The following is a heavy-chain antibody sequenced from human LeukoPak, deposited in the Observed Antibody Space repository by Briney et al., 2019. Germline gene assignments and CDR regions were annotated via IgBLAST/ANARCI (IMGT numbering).Heavy chain of an antibody. Sequence: PSETLSLTCTVSGGSISSSSYSWGWIRQPPGKGLEWIGSIYYSGSTYYNPSLKSRVTISVDTSKNQFSLKLSSVTAADTAVYYCARDLLWFGELSTGSGFDYWGQGTLVTVSS. J-gene: IGHJ4*02. CDR2: IYYSGST. D-gene: IGHD3-10*01. CDR3: ARDLLWFGELSTGSGFDY. V-gene: IGHV4-39*01. CDR1: GGSISSSSYS.